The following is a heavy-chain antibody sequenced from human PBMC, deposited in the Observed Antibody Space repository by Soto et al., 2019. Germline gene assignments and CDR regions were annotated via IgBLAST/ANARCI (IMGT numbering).Heavy chain of an antibody. CDR1: GGTFSSSP. D-gene: IGHD6-25*01. CDR3: TTTPLNSSGGPDAFDI. V-gene: IGHV1-69*06. CDR2: IIPQFPAA. J-gene: IGHJ3*02. Sequence: QVQLEQSGAEVKKPGSSVKVSCKASGGTFSSSPIYWVRQAPEQGLEWMGGIIPQFPAANYAQKFQGSVMITADKSTSTAYLELSSLRSEDTAVYYCTTTPLNSSGGPDAFDIWGQGTMVTVSS.